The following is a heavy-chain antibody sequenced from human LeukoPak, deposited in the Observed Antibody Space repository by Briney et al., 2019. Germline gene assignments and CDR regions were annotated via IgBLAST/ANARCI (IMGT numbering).Heavy chain of an antibody. D-gene: IGHD3-22*01. CDR1: GFTFSSYS. CDR2: ISSSSSTI. CDR3: ARDQYGYYDRSDYLDY. Sequence: GSLRLSCAASGFTFSSYSMNWVRQAPGKGLEWVSYISSSSSTIYYADSVKGRFTISRDNAKNSLYLQMNSLRAEDTAVYYCARDQYGYYDRSDYLDYWGQGTLVTVSS. V-gene: IGHV3-48*01. J-gene: IGHJ4*02.